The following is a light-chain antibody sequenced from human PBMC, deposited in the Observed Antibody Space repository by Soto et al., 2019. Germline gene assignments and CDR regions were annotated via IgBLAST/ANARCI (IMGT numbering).Light chain of an antibody. Sequence: EIVMTQSPATLSVSPGERATLSCRASQSVSSNLAWYQQKPGQAPRLLIYGASTRATGIPARFSGSGSGTEFTLTISSLEPEDFAVYYCQHRSSWPGAFXPGTKADIK. CDR1: QSVSSN. CDR2: GAS. V-gene: IGKV3-15*01. J-gene: IGKJ3*01. CDR3: QHRSSWPGA.